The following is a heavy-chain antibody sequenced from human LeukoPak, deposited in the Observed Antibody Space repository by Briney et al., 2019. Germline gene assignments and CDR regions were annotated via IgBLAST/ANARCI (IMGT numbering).Heavy chain of an antibody. CDR3: ARDLSSGWYHGQYNWFDP. V-gene: IGHV1-18*01. CDR2: ISAYNGNT. Sequence: ASVKVSCKASGYTFTSYGISWVRQAPGQGLEWVGWISAYNGNTNYAQKLQGRVTMTTDTSTSTAYMELRSLRSDDTAVYYCARDLSSGWYHGQYNWFDPWGQGTLVTVSS. CDR1: GYTFTSYG. J-gene: IGHJ5*02. D-gene: IGHD6-19*01.